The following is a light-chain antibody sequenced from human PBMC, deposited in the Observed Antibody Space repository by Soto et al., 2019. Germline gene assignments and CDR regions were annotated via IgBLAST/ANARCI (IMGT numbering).Light chain of an antibody. V-gene: IGKV3-15*01. CDR3: QQYNNWPGFT. CDR1: PSVSSN. Sequence: EIVMTQSPATLSVSPGERATLSCRASPSVSSNLAWYQQKPGQAPMLLIYGASTRATGIPARFSGSGSGTDGTLTISSLQSEDFAVYDCQQYNNWPGFTFGPGTKVDIK. J-gene: IGKJ3*01. CDR2: GAS.